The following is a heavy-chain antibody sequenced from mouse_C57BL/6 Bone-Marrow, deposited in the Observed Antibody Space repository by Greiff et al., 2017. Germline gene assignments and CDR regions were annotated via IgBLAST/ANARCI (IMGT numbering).Heavy chain of an antibody. CDR3: ARCLYYDYLAWFAY. J-gene: IGHJ3*01. Sequence: VQLQQSGAELVKPGASVKISCKASGYAFSSYWMNWVKQRPGKGLEWIGQIYPGDGDTNYNGKFKGKATLTADKSSSTAYMQLSSLTSEDSAAYFCARCLYYDYLAWFAYWGQGTLVTVSA. V-gene: IGHV1-80*01. D-gene: IGHD2-4*01. CDR2: IYPGDGDT. CDR1: GYAFSSYW.